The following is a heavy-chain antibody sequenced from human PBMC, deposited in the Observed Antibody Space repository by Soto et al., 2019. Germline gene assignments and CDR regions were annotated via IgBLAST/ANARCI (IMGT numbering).Heavy chain of an antibody. CDR2: IYYSGST. CDR3: ARSDGRY. CDR1: GVSISSYY. V-gene: IGHV4-59*01. J-gene: IGHJ4*02. Sequence: SETLSLTCTVSGVSISSYYWSWIRQPPGKGLEWIGYIYYSGSTNYNPSLKSRVTISVDTSKNQFSLKLSSVTAADTAVYYCARSDGRYWGQGTLVTVSS.